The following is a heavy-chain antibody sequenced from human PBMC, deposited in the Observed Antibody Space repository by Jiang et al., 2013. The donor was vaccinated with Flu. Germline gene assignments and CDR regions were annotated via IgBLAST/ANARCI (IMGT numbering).Heavy chain of an antibody. J-gene: IGHJ3*02. D-gene: IGHD5-12*01. CDR2: IYYSGST. Sequence: VSGGSISGDFCNWIRQPPGKRPEWIGYIYYSGSTNYNPSLKSRVTISLDTSKNQFSLRLSSATAADTAVYYCARSVKGSGYSFSAFDIWGQGTMVTVSS. CDR3: ARSVKGSGYSFSAFDI. V-gene: IGHV4-59*01. CDR1: GGSISGDF.